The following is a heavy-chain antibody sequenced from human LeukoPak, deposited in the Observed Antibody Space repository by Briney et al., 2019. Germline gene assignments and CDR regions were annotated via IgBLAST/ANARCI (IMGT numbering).Heavy chain of an antibody. CDR3: ARDFAQAGYFDY. CDR1: GVTITKNY. D-gene: IGHD6-19*01. J-gene: IGHJ4*02. CDR2: IFTDGST. V-gene: IGHV3-53*01. Sequence: GGSLRLSCAASGVTITKNYMTWVRQAAGKGLKWVSVIFTDGSTHYADSVKGRFIISRDNSKNTVSLQMDSLTMDDSGVYYCARDFAQAGYFDYWGLGTLVIVSS.